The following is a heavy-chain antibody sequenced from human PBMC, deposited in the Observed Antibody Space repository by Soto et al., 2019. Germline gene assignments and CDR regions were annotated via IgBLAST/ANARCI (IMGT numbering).Heavy chain of an antibody. V-gene: IGHV1-69*06. Sequence: QVQLVQSGAEVKKPGSSVKVSCKASGGTFNRYAFSRVRQAPGQGLEWMGGIIPVLGPANYAQRFHGRVTITADKSTSTAYMELTSLTSEDTAVYFCARGAPTTGWFDYWGQGTLVTVSS. D-gene: IGHD6-19*01. J-gene: IGHJ4*02. CDR3: ARGAPTTGWFDY. CDR2: IIPVLGPA. CDR1: GGTFNRYA.